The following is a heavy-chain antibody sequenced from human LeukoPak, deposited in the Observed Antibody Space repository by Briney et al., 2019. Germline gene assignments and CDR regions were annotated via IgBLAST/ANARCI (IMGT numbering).Heavy chain of an antibody. J-gene: IGHJ4*02. CDR3: ARGQRRHTDMAPSFDY. D-gene: IGHD5-18*01. CDR1: GFTITTYA. V-gene: IGHV3-30*04. CDR2: ISHDGTYK. Sequence: GGSLRLSCAASGFTITTYAMTWVRQAPGKGLESVAVISHDGTYKNYADSVKGRFTISRDTSKNTVYLQMNSLRSEDTAVYYCARGQRRHTDMAPSFDYWGQGTLVTVSS.